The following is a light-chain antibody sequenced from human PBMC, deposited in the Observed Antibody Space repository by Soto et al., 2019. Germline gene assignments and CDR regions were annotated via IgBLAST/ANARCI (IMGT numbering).Light chain of an antibody. V-gene: IGKV1-5*02. CDR2: ATS. CDR1: QSISTQ. CDR3: QQYNSYHQT. J-gene: IGKJ1*01. Sequence: DTQMTQSPSTVSASVGDRVTIICRASQSISTQLAWYQQKPGKAPKLLVFATSTLHNGVPSRFSGSRSGTEFTLTISSLQPDDFATYYCQQYNSYHQTFGQGTKVDIK.